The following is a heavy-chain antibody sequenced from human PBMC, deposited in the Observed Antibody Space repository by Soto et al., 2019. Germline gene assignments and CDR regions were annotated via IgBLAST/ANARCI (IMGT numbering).Heavy chain of an antibody. V-gene: IGHV4-30-2*01. CDR2: IYHSGST. D-gene: IGHD3-22*01. CDR1: GGSISSGGYS. CDR3: ARGGYYDSSGHFDY. Sequence: QLQLQESGSGLVKPSQTLSLTCAVSGGSISSGGYSWSWIRQPPGKGLEWIGYIYHSGSTYYNPALKSRLTISVDRAKNQFSLKLSSVTAADTAVYYCARGGYYDSSGHFDYWGQGTLVTVSS. J-gene: IGHJ4*02.